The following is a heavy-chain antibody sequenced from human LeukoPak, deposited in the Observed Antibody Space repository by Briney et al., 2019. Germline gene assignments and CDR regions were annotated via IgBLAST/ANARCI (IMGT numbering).Heavy chain of an antibody. D-gene: IGHD4-17*01. CDR2: IYSGGST. V-gene: IGHV3-53*01. CDR1: GFSVSDYH. Sequence: PGGSLRLSCAASGFSVSDYHMNWVRQAPGKGLEWVSVIYSGGSTDYADSVKGRFTISRDNSENTLYIEVNTLRAEDTAVYYCARDPSYGDYTRFDFWGQGALVTISS. CDR3: ARDPSYGDYTRFDF. J-gene: IGHJ4*02.